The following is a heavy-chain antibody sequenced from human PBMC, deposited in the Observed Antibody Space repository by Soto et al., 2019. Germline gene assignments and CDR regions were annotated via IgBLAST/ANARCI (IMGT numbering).Heavy chain of an antibody. CDR3: ARGYSGYDPFDY. V-gene: IGHV4-59*01. J-gene: IGHJ4*02. CDR1: GGSISSYY. CDR2: IYYSGST. Sequence: QVQLQESGPGLVKPSETLSLTCTVSGGSISSYYWSWIRQPPGKGLEWIGYIYYSGSTNYNPSLKSRVTISVDKSKNQFSLKLSSVTAADTAVYYCARGYSGYDPFDYWGQGTLVTVSS. D-gene: IGHD5-12*01.